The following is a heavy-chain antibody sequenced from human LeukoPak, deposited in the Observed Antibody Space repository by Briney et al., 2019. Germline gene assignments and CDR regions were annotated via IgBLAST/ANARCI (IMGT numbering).Heavy chain of an antibody. CDR2: IYETGST. CDR3: ARRHPGAGLAVAGTFWFDP. V-gene: IGHV4-39*07. Sequence: PSETLSLTCTVSGGSISNTNYFWGWIRQPPGKGLEWIGSIYETGSTYHNPSLKSRVTISVDTSKNQFSLKLSSVTAADTAVYYCARRHPGAGLAVAGTFWFDPWGQGTLVTVSS. D-gene: IGHD6-19*01. CDR1: GGSISNTNYF. J-gene: IGHJ5*02.